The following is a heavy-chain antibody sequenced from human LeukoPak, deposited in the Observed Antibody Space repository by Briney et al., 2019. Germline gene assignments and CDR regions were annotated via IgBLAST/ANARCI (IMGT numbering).Heavy chain of an antibody. D-gene: IGHD2-2*01. CDR1: GGSISSSSYY. V-gene: IGHV4-39*07. CDR2: IYYSGST. J-gene: IGHJ4*02. Sequence: SETLSLTCTVSGGSISSSSYYWGWIRQPPGKGLEWIGSIYYSGSTYYNPSLKSRVTISVDTSKNQFSLRLNSVTAADTAVYYCAREQYQLHYWGQGTLVTVSS. CDR3: AREQYQLHY.